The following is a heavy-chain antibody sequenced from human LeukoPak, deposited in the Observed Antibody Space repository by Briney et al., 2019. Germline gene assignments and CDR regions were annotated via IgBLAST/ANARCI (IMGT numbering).Heavy chain of an antibody. CDR3: ARGGELERRLFNFDY. D-gene: IGHD1-1*01. Sequence: GGSLRLSCAASGFTFSSYAMHWVRQAPGKGLEWVAVISYDRSNKYYADSVKGRFTISRDNSKNTLYLQMNSRRAEDTAVYYCARGGELERRLFNFDYWGQGTLVTVSS. CDR1: GFTFSSYA. CDR2: ISYDRSNK. V-gene: IGHV3-30*04. J-gene: IGHJ4*02.